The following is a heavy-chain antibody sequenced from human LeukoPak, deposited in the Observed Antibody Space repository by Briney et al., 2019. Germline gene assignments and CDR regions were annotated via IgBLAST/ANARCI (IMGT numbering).Heavy chain of an antibody. J-gene: IGHJ6*03. V-gene: IGHV4-61*02. CDR1: GGSISSGGYY. Sequence: PSETLSLTCTVSGGSISSGGYYWSWIRQPAGKGLEWIGRIYTSGSTNYNPSLRSRVTISVDTSKNQFSLKLSSVTAADTAVYYRARGLTGPTVRYYYNYYVDVWGKGITVTISS. D-gene: IGHD1-1*01. CDR2: IYTSGST. CDR3: ARGLTGPTVRYYYNYYVDV.